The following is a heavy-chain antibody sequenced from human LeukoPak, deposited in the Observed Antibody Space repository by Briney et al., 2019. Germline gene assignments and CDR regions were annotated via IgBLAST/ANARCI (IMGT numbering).Heavy chain of an antibody. D-gene: IGHD3-10*01. CDR3: AREFGQPNDAFDI. J-gene: IGHJ3*02. CDR2: INPSGGST. CDR1: GYTFTSYY. Sequence: ASVKVSCKAPGYTFTSYYMHWVRQAPGQGLEWMGIINPSGGSTSYAQKFQGRVTMTRDTSTSTVYMELSSLRSEDTAVYYCAREFGQPNDAFDIWGQGTMVTVSS. V-gene: IGHV1-46*01.